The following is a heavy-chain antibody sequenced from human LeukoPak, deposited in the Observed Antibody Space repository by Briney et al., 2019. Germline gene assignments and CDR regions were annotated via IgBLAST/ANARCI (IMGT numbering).Heavy chain of an antibody. CDR3: ARADVDKSAFDI. D-gene: IGHD3/OR15-3a*01. CDR2: IYYSGSI. V-gene: IGHV4-31*03. Sequence: PSETLSLTCTVSGGSISSGGYYWSWIRQHPGKGLEWIGYIYYSGSIYYNPSLKSRVTISVDTSKNQFSLKLSSVTAADTAVYYCARADVDKSAFDIWGQGTMVTVSS. CDR1: GGSISSGGYY. J-gene: IGHJ3*02.